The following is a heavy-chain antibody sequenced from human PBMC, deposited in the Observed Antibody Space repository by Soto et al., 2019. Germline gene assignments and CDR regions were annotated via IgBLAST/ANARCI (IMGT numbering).Heavy chain of an antibody. CDR3: ARGPRRSCWRGKWFDA. Sequence: QVQLVQSGAEVKKPGASVKVSCKAAGYTFTNYGISWVRQAPGQGLEWMGWIVTYNGNTQSTQKLQGRVTMTTDTSTSTAYMELRSLRSDDTAVYYGARGPRRSCWRGKWFDAWGQGTMVTVSS. CDR1: GYTFTNYG. J-gene: IGHJ5*02. D-gene: IGHD6-19*01. V-gene: IGHV1-18*01. CDR2: IVTYNGNT.